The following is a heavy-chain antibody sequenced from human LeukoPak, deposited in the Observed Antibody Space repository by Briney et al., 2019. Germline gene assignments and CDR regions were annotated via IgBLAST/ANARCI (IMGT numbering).Heavy chain of an antibody. D-gene: IGHD3-22*01. CDR1: GGSISSHY. CDR3: ARTTYYYDSSGTKYYYYYMDV. CDR2: IYYSGST. Sequence: PSETLSLTCTVSGGSISSHYWSWIRQPPGKGLEWIGYIYYSGSTNYNPSLKSRVTISVDTSKNQFSLKLSSVTAADTAVYCCARTTYYYDSSGTKYYYYYMDVWGKGTTVTVSS. J-gene: IGHJ6*03. V-gene: IGHV4-59*11.